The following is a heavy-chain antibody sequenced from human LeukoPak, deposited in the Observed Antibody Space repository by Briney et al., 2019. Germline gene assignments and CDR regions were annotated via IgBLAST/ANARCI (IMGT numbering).Heavy chain of an antibody. V-gene: IGHV3-11*01. Sequence: HGGSLRLSCAAPGFTFSDYYMSWIRQAPGKGLEWVSYISSSGSTIYYADSVKGRFTISRDNAKNSLYLQMNSLRAEDTAVYYCASLAAAGWSTIDYWGQGTLVTVSS. J-gene: IGHJ4*02. D-gene: IGHD6-13*01. CDR3: ASLAAAGWSTIDY. CDR2: ISSSGSTI. CDR1: GFTFSDYY.